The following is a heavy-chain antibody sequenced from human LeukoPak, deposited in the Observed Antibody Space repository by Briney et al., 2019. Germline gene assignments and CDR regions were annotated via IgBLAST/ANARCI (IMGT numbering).Heavy chain of an antibody. CDR3: ARLDYDFWSGYYSASDY. V-gene: IGHV3-30-3*01. CDR2: ISYDGSNK. D-gene: IGHD3-3*01. J-gene: IGHJ4*02. CDR1: GFTFSSYA. Sequence: GGSLRLSCAASGFTFSSYAMHWVRQAPGKGLEWVAVISYDGSNKYYADSVKGRFIISRDNAKNSLYLQMNSLRAEDTAVYYCARLDYDFWSGYYSASDYWGQGTLVTVSS.